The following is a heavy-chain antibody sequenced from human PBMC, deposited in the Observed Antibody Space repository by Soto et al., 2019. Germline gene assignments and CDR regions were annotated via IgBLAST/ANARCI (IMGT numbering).Heavy chain of an antibody. CDR3: ARALNSIFGVVSIRPPGL. CDR1: GGSVSSSSYY. D-gene: IGHD3-3*01. Sequence: PSETLSLTCTVSGGSVSSSSYYWGWIRQPPGKGLEWIGNIYYSGSTSYNPSLKSRVTISVDTSKNQFSLKLSSVTAADTAVYYCARALNSIFGVVSIRPPGLWGQGTLVTVSS. V-gene: IGHV4-39*01. J-gene: IGHJ4*02. CDR2: IYYSGST.